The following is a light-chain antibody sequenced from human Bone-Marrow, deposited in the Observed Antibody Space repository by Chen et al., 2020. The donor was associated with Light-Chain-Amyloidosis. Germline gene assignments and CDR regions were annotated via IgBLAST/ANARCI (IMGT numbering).Light chain of an antibody. CDR3: QSYQGSSQGV. V-gene: IGLV6-57*01. J-gene: IGLJ3*02. Sequence: NFMLTQPPPVSEPPGKTVIISCTRRSGSMATSNVPWYQQRPGSSPTPVFYGDDQRPSGVPDRFSGSIGRSSNSASLTISGLKTEDEADYYCQSYQGSSQGVFAGGTKLTVL. CDR2: GDD. CDR1: SGSMATSN.